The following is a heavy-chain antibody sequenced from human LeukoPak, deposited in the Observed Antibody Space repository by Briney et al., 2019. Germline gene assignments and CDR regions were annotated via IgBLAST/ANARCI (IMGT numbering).Heavy chain of an antibody. CDR1: GFPFSNYA. D-gene: IGHD3-16*01. V-gene: IGHV3-30*02. CDR2: IRYDGSHK. CDR3: AKDGVGVWGRDYFDY. Sequence: GGSLRLSCAASGFPFSNYAMQWVRQAPGKGLEWVSFIRYDGSHKYYAGSVKGRFTISRDNSKNMLYLQMNSLRAEDTAVYYCAKDGVGVWGRDYFDYWGQRTLVTVSS. J-gene: IGHJ4*02.